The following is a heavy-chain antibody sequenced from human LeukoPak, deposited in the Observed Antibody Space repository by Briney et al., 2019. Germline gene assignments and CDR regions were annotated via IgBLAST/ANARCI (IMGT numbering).Heavy chain of an antibody. Sequence: PGRSLRLSCAASGFTFSSYGMHWVRQAPGKGLEWVAVIWYDGGNKYYADSVKGRFTISRDNSKNTLYLQMNSLRAEDTAVYYCARDYYDGSAYYSYYEYWGQGTLVTVSS. D-gene: IGHD3-22*01. CDR2: IWYDGGNK. V-gene: IGHV3-33*01. J-gene: IGHJ4*02. CDR1: GFTFSSYG. CDR3: ARDYYDGSAYYSYYEY.